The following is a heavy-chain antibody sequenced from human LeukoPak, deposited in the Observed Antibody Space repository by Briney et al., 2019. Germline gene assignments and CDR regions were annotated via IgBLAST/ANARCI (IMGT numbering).Heavy chain of an antibody. D-gene: IGHD6-19*01. J-gene: IGHJ4*02. CDR1: GFTFSSYV. Sequence: GGFLRLSCAASGFTFSSYVMNWVRQAPGKGLEWVSGISSSGGSTYYADSVRGRFTISRDNSKNTLYLQLHSLRAEDTAVYYCARLVSSGWSFFDYWGQGTLVTVSS. CDR3: ARLVSSGWSFFDY. V-gene: IGHV3-23*01. CDR2: ISSSGGST.